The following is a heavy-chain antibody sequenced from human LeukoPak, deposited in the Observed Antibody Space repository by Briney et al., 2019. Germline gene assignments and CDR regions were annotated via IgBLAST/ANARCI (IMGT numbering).Heavy chain of an antibody. V-gene: IGHV3-30*04. CDR3: ARGGGVPAASYFYAMDV. CDR2: ISYDGSNK. CDR1: GFTFSSYA. Sequence: GKSQRLSCAASGFTFSSYAMHWVRQAPGKGLEWEAVISYDGSNKHYADSVKGRFTISRDDSKSTLYLQMSSLRPEDTAVYYCARGGGVPAASYFYAMDVWGKGTTVTVSS. J-gene: IGHJ6*04. D-gene: IGHD2-2*01.